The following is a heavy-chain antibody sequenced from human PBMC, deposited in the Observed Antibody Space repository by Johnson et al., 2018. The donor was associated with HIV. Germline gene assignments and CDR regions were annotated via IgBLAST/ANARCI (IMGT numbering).Heavy chain of an antibody. V-gene: IGHV3-66*01. Sequence: VQLVESGGGLVQPGGSLRLSCAASGFTVSSNYMSWVRQAPGKGLEWVSVIYSGGSTYYADPVKGRFTISRDNSKNTLYLQMNSLRAEDTAVYYCAKGGEVWYGAFDFWGQGTMAIVSS. CDR2: IYSGGST. CDR3: AKGGEVWYGAFDF. CDR1: GFTVSSNY. J-gene: IGHJ3*01. D-gene: IGHD6-13*01.